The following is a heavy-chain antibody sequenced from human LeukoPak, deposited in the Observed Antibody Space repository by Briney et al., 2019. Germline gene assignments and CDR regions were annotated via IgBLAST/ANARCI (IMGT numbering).Heavy chain of an antibody. Sequence: PSETLSLTCAVYGGSFGGYYWSWIRQPPGKGLEWIGEINHSGSTNYNPSLKSRVTISVDTSKNQFSLKLSSVTAADTAVYYCARRYYDSSGYYWYYYYMDVWGKGTTVTISS. J-gene: IGHJ6*03. V-gene: IGHV4-34*01. CDR1: GGSFGGYY. CDR3: ARRYYDSSGYYWYYYYMDV. CDR2: INHSGST. D-gene: IGHD3-22*01.